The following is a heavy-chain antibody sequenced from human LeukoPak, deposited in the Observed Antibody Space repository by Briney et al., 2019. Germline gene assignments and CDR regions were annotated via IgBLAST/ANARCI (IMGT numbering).Heavy chain of an antibody. V-gene: IGHV4-59*01. CDR2: IYYSGST. Sequence: SETLSLTCTVSGGSINSYYWSWIRQPPEKGLEWIGYIYYSGSTNYNPSLKSRVTISVDTSKNQFSLKLSSVTAADTAVYYCARGTMMVGPWGQGTLVTVSS. CDR3: ARGTMMVGP. D-gene: IGHD3-22*01. CDR1: GGSINSYY. J-gene: IGHJ5*02.